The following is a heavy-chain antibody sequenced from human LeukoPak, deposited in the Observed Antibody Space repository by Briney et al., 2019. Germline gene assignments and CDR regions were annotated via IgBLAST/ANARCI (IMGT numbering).Heavy chain of an antibody. CDR1: GFTFSSYA. J-gene: IGHJ4*02. D-gene: IGHD3-10*01. Sequence: GGSLRLSCAASGFTFSSYAMSWVRQAPGKGLEWVSAISGSGGSTYYADSVKGRFTISRDNSKNTLYLQMNSLRAEDTAVYYCAKTSYSGSGSYMGSIDYWGQGTLVTVSS. CDR3: AKTSYSGSGSYMGSIDY. CDR2: ISGSGGST. V-gene: IGHV3-23*01.